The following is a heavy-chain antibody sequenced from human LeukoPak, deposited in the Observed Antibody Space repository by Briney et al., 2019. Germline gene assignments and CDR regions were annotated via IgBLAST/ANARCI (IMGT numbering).Heavy chain of an antibody. CDR3: AKRVRYSYATGY. V-gene: IGHV3-23*01. J-gene: IGHJ4*02. CDR1: GFTFNNFG. D-gene: IGHD5-18*01. Sequence: PGGSLRFSCAVSGFTFNNFGMHWVRQAPGKGLKWVSAISGSVGSTYYADSVKGQFTISRDNSKNTLYLQMNSLRAEDTAVYYCAKRVRYSYATGYWGQGTLVTVSS. CDR2: ISGSVGST.